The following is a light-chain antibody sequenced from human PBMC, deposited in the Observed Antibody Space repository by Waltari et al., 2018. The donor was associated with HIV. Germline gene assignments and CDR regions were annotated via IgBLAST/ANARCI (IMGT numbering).Light chain of an antibody. V-gene: IGLV2-23*02. J-gene: IGLJ1*01. Sequence: QSALPQPASVSGSPRQSITISSPGTSRHVRSYHLVSWYQHHPGKAPKLMIFEVTKRPSGVSNRFSGSKSGNTASLTISGLQADDEADYYCCSYAGSSAFVFGTGTKVTVL. CDR3: CSYAGSSAFV. CDR2: EVT. CDR1: SRHVRSYHL.